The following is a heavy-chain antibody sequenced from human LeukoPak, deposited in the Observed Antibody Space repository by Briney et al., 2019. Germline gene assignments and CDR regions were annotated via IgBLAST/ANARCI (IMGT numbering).Heavy chain of an antibody. J-gene: IGHJ3*01. Sequence: GGSLRLSCAASGFTFSNAWMNWARQAPGKGLEWVSVIYATGNTYYANSVKGRFTISRDNSENTLYLQMNSLRVGDTAVYYCARHSDSPNYPDTDSFDLWGQGTTVTVSS. D-gene: IGHD3-22*01. CDR3: ARHSDSPNYPDTDSFDL. CDR2: IYATGNT. V-gene: IGHV3-53*01. CDR1: GFTFSNAW.